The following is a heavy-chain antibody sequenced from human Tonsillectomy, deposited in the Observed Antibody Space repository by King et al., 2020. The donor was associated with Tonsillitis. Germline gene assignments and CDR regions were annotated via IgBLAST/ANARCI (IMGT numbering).Heavy chain of an antibody. J-gene: IGHJ6*02. CDR3: ARDVGESGYYYYYGMDV. CDR2: ISYDGSNK. D-gene: IGHD3-16*01. Sequence: VQLVESGGGVVQPGRSLRLSCAASGFTFSSYAMHWVRQAPGKGLEWVAVISYDGSNKYYADSVKGRFTISRDNSKNTLYLQMNSLRAEDTAVYYCARDVGESGYYYYYGMDVWGQGTTVTVSS. V-gene: IGHV3-30-3*01. CDR1: GFTFSSYA.